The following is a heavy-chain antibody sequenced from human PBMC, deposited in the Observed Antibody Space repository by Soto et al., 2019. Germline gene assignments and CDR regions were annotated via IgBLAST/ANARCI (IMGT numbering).Heavy chain of an antibody. CDR1: GGSVSSGSYY. CDR2: IYYSGST. D-gene: IGHD6-13*01. Sequence: QVQLQESGPGLVKPSETLSLTCTVSGGSVSSGSYYWSWIRQPPGKGLEWIGYIYYSGSTNYNPSLKRRVTISVDTSKNQFALKLSSVTAADTAVYYCARDRGIAAAGGMDVWGQGTTVTVSS. J-gene: IGHJ6*02. CDR3: ARDRGIAAAGGMDV. V-gene: IGHV4-61*01.